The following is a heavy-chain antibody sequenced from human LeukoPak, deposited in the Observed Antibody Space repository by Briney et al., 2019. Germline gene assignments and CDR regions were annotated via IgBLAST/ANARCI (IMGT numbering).Heavy chain of an antibody. D-gene: IGHD1-26*01. CDR3: ARYSGSHYAFDI. CDR2: IYYNGKT. Sequence: SETLSLTCTVSGGAITDSNYYWGWIRQPPGEGLEWIGNIYYNGKTFYNESVKSRVTISVDTSKNQLSLKLNSVTAADTALFYCARYSGSHYAFDIWGQGTMVTVSS. CDR1: GGAITDSNYY. V-gene: IGHV4-39*01. J-gene: IGHJ3*02.